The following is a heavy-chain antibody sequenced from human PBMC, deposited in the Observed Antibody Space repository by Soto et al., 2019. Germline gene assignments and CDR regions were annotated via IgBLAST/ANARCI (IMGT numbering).Heavy chain of an antibody. CDR2: IGGSGGNT. Sequence: PGGSLRLSCAASGFTFSSYAMNWVRQAPGKGLEWVSGIGGSGGNTYYAASVKGRFTISRDNPKNTLYLQMNSLRAEDTAVYYCAKDRDCSGGSCYYNYWGQGTLVTVSS. J-gene: IGHJ4*02. CDR1: GFTFSSYA. CDR3: AKDRDCSGGSCYYNY. V-gene: IGHV3-23*01. D-gene: IGHD2-15*01.